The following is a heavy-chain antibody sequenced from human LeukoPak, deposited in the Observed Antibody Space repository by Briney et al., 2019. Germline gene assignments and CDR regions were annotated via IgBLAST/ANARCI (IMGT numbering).Heavy chain of an antibody. CDR1: GFTFTDYY. CDR3: ARDLSLYCSGGSCYSLNY. Sequence: GSLRLSCSASGFTFTDYYMSWIRQAPGKGLEWVSYISSSGSTIYYADSVKGRFTISRDNAKNSLYLQMNSLRAEDTAVYYCARDLSLYCSGGSCYSLNYWGQGTLVTVSS. D-gene: IGHD2-15*01. J-gene: IGHJ4*02. V-gene: IGHV3-11*04. CDR2: ISSSGSTI.